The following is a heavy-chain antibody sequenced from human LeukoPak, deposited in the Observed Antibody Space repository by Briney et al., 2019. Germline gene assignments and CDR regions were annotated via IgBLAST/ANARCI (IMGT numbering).Heavy chain of an antibody. CDR2: ISSSGSTI. Sequence: PGGSLRLSCAASGFTFSDYYMSWIRQAPGKGLEWVSYISSSGSTIYYADSVKGRFTISRDNAKNSLYLQMNSLRAEDTAVYYCASPDLAPGYCSGGSCSDAYWGQGTLVTVSS. CDR3: ASPDLAPGYCSGGSCSDAY. D-gene: IGHD2-15*01. CDR1: GFTFSDYY. J-gene: IGHJ4*02. V-gene: IGHV3-11*04.